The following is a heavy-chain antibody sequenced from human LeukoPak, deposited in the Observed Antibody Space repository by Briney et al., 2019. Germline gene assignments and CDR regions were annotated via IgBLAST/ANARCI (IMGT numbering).Heavy chain of an antibody. CDR1: GFTFSSYW. CDR3: ARSVTTLWWGYYYYYYYMDV. Sequence: GGSLRLSCAASGFTFSSYWMGWVRQAPGKGLEWVANIKQDGSEKYYVDSVKGRFTISRDNAKNSLYLQMNRLRAEDTAVYYCARSVTTLWWGYYYYYYYMDVWGKGTTVTVSS. V-gene: IGHV3-7*01. CDR2: IKQDGSEK. J-gene: IGHJ6*03. D-gene: IGHD2-21*01.